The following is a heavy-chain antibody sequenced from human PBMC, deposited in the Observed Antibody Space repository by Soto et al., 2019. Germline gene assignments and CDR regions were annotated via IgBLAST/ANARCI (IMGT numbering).Heavy chain of an antibody. D-gene: IGHD3-10*01. CDR2: IFSDAER. Sequence: QVTLRESGPVLVKPTETLTLTCNVSGFSLTTGRMGVSWIRQPPGKALEWLAHIFSDAERSYSRSLQGRLTVSKVGVGSQVVLTMTNMDPVDTGTYFCVSMNADSYSSYYAIDVWGQGTTVTVSS. J-gene: IGHJ6*02. CDR1: GFSLTTGRMG. V-gene: IGHV2-26*01. CDR3: VSMNADSYSSYYAIDV.